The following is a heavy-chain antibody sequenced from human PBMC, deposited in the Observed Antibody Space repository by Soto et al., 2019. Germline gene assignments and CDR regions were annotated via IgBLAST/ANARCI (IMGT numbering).Heavy chain of an antibody. CDR2: MYSGGDI. Sequence: GGSLRLSCLVSGFTVNTNYMYWVRQAAGRGLGLVSAMYSGGDIHYADSVKGRFTISRDTAENTLYLRMDKLRVEDTAVYFWVSSIRSGVFDYWGQGTLVTVSS. J-gene: IGHJ4*01. D-gene: IGHD1-26*01. CDR1: GFTVNTNY. V-gene: IGHV3-53*01. CDR3: VSSIRSGVFDY.